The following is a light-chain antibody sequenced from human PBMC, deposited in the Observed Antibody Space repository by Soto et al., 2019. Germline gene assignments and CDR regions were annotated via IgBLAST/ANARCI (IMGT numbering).Light chain of an antibody. V-gene: IGKV3-11*01. Sequence: EIVLTQSPATLSLSPGERATLSCRASQSVSSYLAWYQQKPGQAPRLLIYDASNRATGIPARFSGSGSGTDFTLTISSLEPEDFAVYYCQQRSNWPPGTLGQGTKVELK. CDR3: QQRSNWPPGT. CDR2: DAS. J-gene: IGKJ1*01. CDR1: QSVSSY.